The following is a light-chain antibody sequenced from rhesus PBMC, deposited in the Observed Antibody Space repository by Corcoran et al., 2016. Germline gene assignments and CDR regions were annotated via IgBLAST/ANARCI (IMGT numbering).Light chain of an antibody. CDR1: QRISSW. CDR3: QQYSSSPLT. J-gene: IGKJ4*01. Sequence: DIQMTQSPSSLSASVGDTVTITCRASQRISSWLAWYQQQPGKAPKLLIYKAYSLQSGVPSRFSGSGSGTDFTLTISSLQSEDFATYYCQQYSSSPLTFGGGTKVELK. V-gene: IGKV1-22*01. CDR2: KAY.